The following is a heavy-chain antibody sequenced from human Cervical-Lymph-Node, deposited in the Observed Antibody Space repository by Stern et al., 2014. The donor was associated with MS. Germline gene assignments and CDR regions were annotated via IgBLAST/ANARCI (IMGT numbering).Heavy chain of an antibody. CDR1: GFSLSTSGMR. V-gene: IGHV2-70*04. CDR3: ALIYSPSSGWYRFDY. Sequence: QVTLRESGPALVKPTQTLTLTCTFSGFSLSTSGMRVSWIRQPPGKALEWLARIDWDDDKFYSTSLKTRLTISKDTSKNQVVLTMTNMDPVDTATYYCALIYSPSSGWYRFDYWGQGTLVTVSS. J-gene: IGHJ4*02. D-gene: IGHD6-19*01. CDR2: IDWDDDK.